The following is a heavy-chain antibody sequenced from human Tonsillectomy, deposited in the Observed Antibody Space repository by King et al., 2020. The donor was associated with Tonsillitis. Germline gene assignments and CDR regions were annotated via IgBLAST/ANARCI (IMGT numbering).Heavy chain of an antibody. D-gene: IGHD6-13*01. CDR1: GDSISTNNW. V-gene: IGHV4-4*02. CDR3: VVAAPGTAFDI. J-gene: IGHJ3*02. Sequence: QLQESGPGLVKASGTLSLTCAVSGDSISTNNWWSWVRQPPGKGLEWIGEIYHSGSTNYNPSLKSRVTISVDKSKNQFSLTLNSVTAADTAVYYGVVAAPGTAFDIWGQGTTVTVSS. CDR2: IYHSGST.